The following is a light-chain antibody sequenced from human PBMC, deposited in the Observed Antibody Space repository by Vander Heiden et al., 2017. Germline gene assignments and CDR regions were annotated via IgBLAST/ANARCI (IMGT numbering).Light chain of an antibody. CDR2: RST. J-gene: IGLJ1*01. V-gene: IGLV1-47*01. CDR1: SSNIVGNH. Sequence: QSVLTQRPSASGAPGQTVNISCSGGSSNIVGNHVSLYQQLPGAAPKLLIHRSTQRPSGVPDRFSGPKSAPSASLAISGLRSEDEADYYCAAWDGTLRGYVFGTGTEVTVL. CDR3: AAWDGTLRGYV.